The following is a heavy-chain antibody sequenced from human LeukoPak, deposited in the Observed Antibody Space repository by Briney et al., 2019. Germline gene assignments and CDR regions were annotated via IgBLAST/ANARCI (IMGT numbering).Heavy chain of an antibody. CDR3: ARARNNYDSSGFSALDY. D-gene: IGHD3-22*01. CDR1: GFTFSDYY. Sequence: GGSLRLSCAASGFTFSDYYMTWIRQAPGKGLEWVSYISSSTHYTNYADSVKGRFTISRDNSQSTLYLQMNSLRAEDTAVYYCARARNNYDSSGFSALDYWGQGTLVTVSS. CDR2: ISSSTHYT. J-gene: IGHJ4*02. V-gene: IGHV3-11*06.